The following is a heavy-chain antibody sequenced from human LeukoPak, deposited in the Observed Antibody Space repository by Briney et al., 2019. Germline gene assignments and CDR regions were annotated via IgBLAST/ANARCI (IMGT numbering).Heavy chain of an antibody. CDR1: GYSFSSYW. CDR3: ARLGRLTMTSNWFDP. Sequence: GESLKISCKGSGYSFSSYWIGWVRQMPGKGLEWMGSIYVGDSDTRYSPSFQGQVTISADRSISTAYLQWSSLKASDTSVYYCARLGRLTMTSNWFDPWGQGTLVTVSS. D-gene: IGHD3-22*01. CDR2: IYVGDSDT. J-gene: IGHJ5*02. V-gene: IGHV5-51*01.